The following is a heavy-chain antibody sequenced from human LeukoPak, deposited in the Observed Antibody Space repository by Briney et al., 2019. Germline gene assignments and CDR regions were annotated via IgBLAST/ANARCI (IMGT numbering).Heavy chain of an antibody. CDR3: AKGNKGGMIVPGERPKYFQH. CDR2: IRYDGSNK. D-gene: IGHD3-10*01. V-gene: IGHV3-30*02. J-gene: IGHJ1*01. Sequence: GGSLRLSCAASGFTFSSYGMHWVRQAPGKGLERVAFIRYDGSNKYYADSVKGRFTISRDNSKNTLYLQMNSLRAEDTAVYYCAKGNKGGMIVPGERPKYFQHWGQGTLVTVSS. CDR1: GFTFSSYG.